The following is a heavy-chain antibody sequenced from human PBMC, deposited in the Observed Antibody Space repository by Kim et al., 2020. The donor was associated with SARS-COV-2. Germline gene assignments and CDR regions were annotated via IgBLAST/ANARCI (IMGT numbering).Heavy chain of an antibody. D-gene: IGHD3-3*02. J-gene: IGHJ4*02. Sequence: SIGYADSVKGRFTISRDNAKNSLYLQMNSLRAEDTALYYCAKATPISGFDYWGQGTLVTVSS. CDR2: SI. CDR3: AKATPISGFDY. V-gene: IGHV3-9*01.